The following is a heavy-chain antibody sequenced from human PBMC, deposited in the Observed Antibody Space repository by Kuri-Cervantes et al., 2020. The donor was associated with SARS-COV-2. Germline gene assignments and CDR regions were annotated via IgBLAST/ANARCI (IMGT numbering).Heavy chain of an antibody. CDR1: GFTFSSYS. D-gene: IGHD6-13*01. CDR3: AREIWYSSSLHYFDY. J-gene: IGHJ4*02. Sequence: ETLSLTCAASGFTFSSYSMNWVRQAPGKGLEWVSSISSSSSYIYYADSVKGRFTISRDNAKNSLYLQMNSLRAEDTAVYYCAREIWYSSSLHYFDYWGQGTLVTVSS. CDR2: ISSSSSYI. V-gene: IGHV3-21*01.